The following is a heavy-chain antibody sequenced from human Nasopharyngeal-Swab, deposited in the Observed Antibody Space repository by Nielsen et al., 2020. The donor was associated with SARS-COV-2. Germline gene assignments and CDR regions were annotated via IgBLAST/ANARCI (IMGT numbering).Heavy chain of an antibody. CDR2: VSGDGVTT. CDR3: ARGTPGIPGVDY. Sequence: WIRQPPGKGMEYLSAVSGDGVTTHYADSLKGRFTISRDNSKNTVYLQLGSLTAEDMAVCFCARGTPGIPGVDYWGQGTLVTVSS. J-gene: IGHJ4*02. V-gene: IGHV3-64*02. D-gene: IGHD2-8*02.